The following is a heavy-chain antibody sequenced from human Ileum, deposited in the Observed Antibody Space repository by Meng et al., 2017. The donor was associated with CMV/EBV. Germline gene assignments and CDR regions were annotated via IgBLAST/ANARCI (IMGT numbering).Heavy chain of an antibody. D-gene: IGHD5-24*01. V-gene: IGHV3-11*01. CDR1: GFIFSDYY. J-gene: IGHJ4*02. Sequence: LSCVGSGFIFSDYYLSWIRQAPGTGLEWLSYISNSGNTIYYADSVKGRFTISRDNVKSSLFLQMNSLRAEDTAIYYCARRNGYNRGDYWGQGTLVTVSS. CDR2: ISNSGNTI. CDR3: ARRNGYNRGDY.